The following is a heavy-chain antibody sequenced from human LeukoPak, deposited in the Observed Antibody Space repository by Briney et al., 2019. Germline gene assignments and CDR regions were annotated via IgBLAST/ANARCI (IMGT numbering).Heavy chain of an antibody. CDR3: ARSGQPWSFDY. CDR1: GFTFSTSG. D-gene: IGHD5-18*01. CDR2: ITSATKTL. V-gene: IGHV3-48*04. J-gene: IGHJ4*02. Sequence: GGSLRLSCAASGFTFSTSGLGWVRQAPGKGLEWLSYITSATKTLYMDSVKGRFTISRDNANNTLYLQMNSLGAEDTAVYYCARSGQPWSFDYWGQGTLVTVSS.